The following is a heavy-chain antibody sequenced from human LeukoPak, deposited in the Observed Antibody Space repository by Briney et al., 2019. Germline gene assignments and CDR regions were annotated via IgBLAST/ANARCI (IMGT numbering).Heavy chain of an antibody. Sequence: ASVKVSCKASGYTFTGYDMHWVRQAPGQGREWRGWINPNSVGTDYAQKFQGRVTMTGDTSISTAYMGLGRLRSEDTPGYYGASGLPADAFDIWGQGTMVTVSS. J-gene: IGHJ3*02. CDR1: GYTFTGYD. CDR3: ASGLPADAFDI. V-gene: IGHV1-2*02. CDR2: INPNSVGT.